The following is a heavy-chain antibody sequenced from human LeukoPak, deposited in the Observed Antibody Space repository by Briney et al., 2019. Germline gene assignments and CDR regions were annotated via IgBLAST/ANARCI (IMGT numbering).Heavy chain of an antibody. J-gene: IGHJ3*02. D-gene: IGHD2-15*01. CDR2: IGAYNGNT. Sequence: ASVKVSCKASGYTFTSYGISWVRQAPGQGLEWMGWIGAYNGNTNYAQKLQGRVTMSADTSTSTSSMELRSLRSDDTAVYYCARAEVVVAATRAFDIWGQGTMVTVSS. CDR3: ARAEVVVAATRAFDI. V-gene: IGHV1-18*01. CDR1: GYTFTSYG.